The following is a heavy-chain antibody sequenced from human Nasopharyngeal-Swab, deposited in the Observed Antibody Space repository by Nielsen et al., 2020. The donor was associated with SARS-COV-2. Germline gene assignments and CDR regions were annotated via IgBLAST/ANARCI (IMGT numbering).Heavy chain of an antibody. D-gene: IGHD2-21*02. J-gene: IGHJ4*02. CDR3: AKCGGDCRGRSVYFDY. CDR2: ISYDGSSK. V-gene: IGHV3-30*18. Sequence: WIRQPPGKGLEWVAVISYDGSSKYYADSVKGRFTISRDNSKNTLYLQMNSLRAEDTAVYYCAKCGGDCRGRSVYFDYWGQGTLVTVSS.